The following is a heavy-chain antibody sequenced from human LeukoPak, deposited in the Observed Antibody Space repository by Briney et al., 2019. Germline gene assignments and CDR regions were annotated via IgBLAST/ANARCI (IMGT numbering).Heavy chain of an antibody. J-gene: IGHJ4*02. D-gene: IGHD3-3*01. CDR1: GFTVSNYY. V-gene: IGHV3-66*02. CDR3: ARAGRFLEWLLPYLDY. CDR2: IYSDANA. Sequence: PGGSLRLSCAASGFTVSNYYMSWVRQAPGKGLEWVSVIYSDANAFYADSVKGRFTISRDNSKNTLYLQMNSLRAEDTAVYYCARAGRFLEWLLPYLDYWGQGTLVTVSS.